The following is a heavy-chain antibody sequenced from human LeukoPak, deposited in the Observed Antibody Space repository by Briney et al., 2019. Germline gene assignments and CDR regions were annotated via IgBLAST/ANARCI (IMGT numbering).Heavy chain of an antibody. V-gene: IGHV4-38-2*02. CDR1: GYSISSGYY. CDR3: FKGESAFEDYYYGMDV. D-gene: IGHD3-3*02. Sequence: PSETLSLTCTVSGYSISSGYYWGWMRQPPGKGLEWIGSIYHSGSTYYNPSLKSRVTISVDTSKNQFSLKLSSVTAADTAVYYCFKGESAFEDYYYGMDVWGQGTTVTVSS. J-gene: IGHJ6*02. CDR2: IYHSGST.